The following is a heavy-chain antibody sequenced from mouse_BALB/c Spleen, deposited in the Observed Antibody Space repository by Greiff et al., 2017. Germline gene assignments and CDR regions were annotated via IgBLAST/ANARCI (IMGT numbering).Heavy chain of an antibody. Sequence: QVQLKQSGPGLVAPSQSLSITCTVSGFSLTSYGVHWVRQPPGKGLEWLGVIWAGGSTNYYSALMSRMSISKDNYKSQVVLKMNSLQTDDTAMYYCAREGYAMDYWGQGTSVTVSS. CDR3: AREGYAMDY. J-gene: IGHJ4*01. V-gene: IGHV2-9*02. CDR1: GFSLTSYG. CDR2: IWAGGST.